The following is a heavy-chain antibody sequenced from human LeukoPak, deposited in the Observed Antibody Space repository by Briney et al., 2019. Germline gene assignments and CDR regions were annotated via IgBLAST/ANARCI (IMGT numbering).Heavy chain of an antibody. J-gene: IGHJ4*02. CDR1: GFTFSSYA. Sequence: GGSLRLSCAASGFTFSSYAMHWVRQAPGKGLEWVAVISYDGSNKYYADSVKGRFTISRDYSKNTLYLQMNSLRAEDTAVYYCARAYGGNSPASDYWGQGTLVTVSS. V-gene: IGHV3-30-3*01. CDR2: ISYDGSNK. D-gene: IGHD4-23*01. CDR3: ARAYGGNSPASDY.